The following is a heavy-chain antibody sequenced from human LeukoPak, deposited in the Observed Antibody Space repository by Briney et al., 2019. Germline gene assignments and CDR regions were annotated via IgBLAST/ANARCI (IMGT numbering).Heavy chain of an antibody. D-gene: IGHD4-23*01. CDR2: IYSAGPT. V-gene: IGHV3-53*01. Sequence: GGSLRLSCAASGFSVSSSYMSWVRQVPGKGLEWVSVIYSAGPTHYADSVKGRFTISRDKSENTLHLQMNSLRAEDTAIYYCARESVGSHAIDYWGQGTLVTVSS. CDR1: GFSVSSSY. CDR3: ARESVGSHAIDY. J-gene: IGHJ4*02.